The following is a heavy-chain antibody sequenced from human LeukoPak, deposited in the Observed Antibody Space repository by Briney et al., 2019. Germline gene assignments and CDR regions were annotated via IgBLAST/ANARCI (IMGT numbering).Heavy chain of an antibody. CDR3: ARGSGVVPAAIPFDY. CDR2: IYHSGST. J-gene: IGHJ4*02. CDR1: GGSISSSNW. Sequence: MPSETLSLTCAVSGGSISSSNWWSWVRQPPGKGLEWIGEIYHSGSTNYNPSLKSRVTISVDKSKNQFSLKLSSVTAADTAVYYCARGSGVVPAAIPFDYWGQGTLVTVSS. V-gene: IGHV4-4*02. D-gene: IGHD2-2*01.